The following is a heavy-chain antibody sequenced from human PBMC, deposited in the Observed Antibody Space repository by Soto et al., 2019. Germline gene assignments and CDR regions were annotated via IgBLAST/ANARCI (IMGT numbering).Heavy chain of an antibody. CDR2: IRYDGSNK. CDR1: GFTFSSYG. CDR3: ARGPDIVVVVSHYGMDV. Sequence: WGSLRLSCAAAGFTFSSYGRHWVRQAPGKGLEWVAVIRYDGSNKYYADSVKGRFTISRDNSKNTLYLQMNSLRAEDTAVYYCARGPDIVVVVSHYGMDVWGQGTTVTVSS. J-gene: IGHJ6*02. V-gene: IGHV3-33*01. D-gene: IGHD2-15*01.